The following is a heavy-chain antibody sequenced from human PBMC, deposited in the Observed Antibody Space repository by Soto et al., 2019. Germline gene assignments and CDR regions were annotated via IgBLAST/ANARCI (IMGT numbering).Heavy chain of an antibody. CDR2: INSDGSST. CDR1: GFTFSSYW. J-gene: IGHJ4*02. D-gene: IGHD2-15*01. V-gene: IGHV3-74*01. Sequence: EVQLVESGGGLVQPGGSLRLSCAASGFTFSSYWMHWVRQAPGKGLVWVSRINSDGSSTSYADSVKGRFTISRDNPKNTLYLQMNRLRAEETAVYYCVITSLVVAAATRADYWGQGTLVTVSS. CDR3: VITSLVVAAATRADY.